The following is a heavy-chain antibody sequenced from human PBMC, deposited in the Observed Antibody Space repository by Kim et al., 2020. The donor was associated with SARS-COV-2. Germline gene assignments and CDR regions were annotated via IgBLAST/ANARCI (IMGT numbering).Heavy chain of an antibody. Sequence: SETLSLTCTVSGGSISSGGYYWSWIRQHPGKGLEWIGYIYYSGSTYYNPSLKSRVTISVDTSKNQFSLKLSSVTAADTAVYYCAREYYYDSSGPPVDAFDIWGQGTMVTVSS. CDR3: AREYYYDSSGPPVDAFDI. CDR2: IYYSGST. V-gene: IGHV4-31*03. D-gene: IGHD3-22*01. J-gene: IGHJ3*02. CDR1: GGSISSGGYY.